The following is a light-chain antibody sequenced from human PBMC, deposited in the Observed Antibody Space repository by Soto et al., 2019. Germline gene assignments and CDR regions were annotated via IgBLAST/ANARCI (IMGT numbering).Light chain of an antibody. J-gene: IGKJ1*01. CDR2: DTS. V-gene: IGKV3-20*01. Sequence: EIVLTQSPGTLSLSPGQRATLSCRASQSIGSDSLAWYQQKPGQAPRLLIYDTSTRATGIPDRFGGSGSGTDVTLTISRLETEDFAVYSCQQSGSSLWTFGQGTKVEIK. CDR1: QSIGSDS. CDR3: QQSGSSLWT.